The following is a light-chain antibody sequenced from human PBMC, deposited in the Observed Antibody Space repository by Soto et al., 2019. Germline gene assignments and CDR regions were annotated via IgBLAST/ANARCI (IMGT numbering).Light chain of an antibody. J-gene: IGKJ1*01. CDR1: QCINSY. V-gene: IGKV1-8*01. Sequence: RMTQSQSSLSASVGDRVTITCRASQCINSYLAWYPQKPGKAPKLLIYAASTLQSGVPSRFSGSGSGTDFTLTISCLQSEDFATYYCQQYYSYPPTFGQGSKVDI. CDR2: AAS. CDR3: QQYYSYPPT.